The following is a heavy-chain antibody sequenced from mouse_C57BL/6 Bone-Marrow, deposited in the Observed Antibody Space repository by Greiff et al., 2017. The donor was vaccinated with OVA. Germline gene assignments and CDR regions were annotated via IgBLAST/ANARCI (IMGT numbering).Heavy chain of an antibody. J-gene: IGHJ1*03. CDR2: IYPGDGDT. D-gene: IGHD2-4*01. V-gene: IGHV1-80*01. CDR3: ARSRGLRRLYWYFDV. Sequence: VQRVESGAELVKPGASVKISCKASGYAFSSYWMNWVKQRPGKGLEWIGQIYPGDGDTNYNGKFKGKATLTADKSSSTAYMQLSSLTSEDSAVYFCARSRGLRRLYWYFDVWGTGTTVTVSS. CDR1: GYAFSSYW.